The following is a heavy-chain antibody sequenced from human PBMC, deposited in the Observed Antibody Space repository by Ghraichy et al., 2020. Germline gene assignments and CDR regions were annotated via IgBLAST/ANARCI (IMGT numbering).Heavy chain of an antibody. J-gene: IGHJ4*02. CDR2: IKQDGSEK. V-gene: IGHV3-7*03. CDR1: GFTFTNYW. CDR3: ARDGARWRPIDY. D-gene: IGHD5-24*01. Sequence: GGSLRLSCAASGFTFTNYWMSWVRQAPGKGLEWVANIKQDGSEKYYVDSVKGRFTISRDNAINSLYLQMNSLRAEDTAVYYCARDGARWRPIDYWGQGALVTVSS.